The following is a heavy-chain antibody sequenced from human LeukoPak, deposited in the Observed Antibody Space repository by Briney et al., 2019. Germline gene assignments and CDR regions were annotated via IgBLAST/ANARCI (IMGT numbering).Heavy chain of an antibody. CDR2: INPSGGST. CDR3: ARDGPTAAPFDY. J-gene: IGHJ4*02. Sequence: ASVKVSCKASGYRFTSYDMHWVRQAPGQGLEWMGIINPSGGSTSYAQRFQGRVAMTRDTSTNTVYMEVNSLTSEDTAVYFCARDGPTAAPFDYWGQGTLVTVYS. CDR1: GYRFTSYD. D-gene: IGHD2-2*01. V-gene: IGHV1-46*01.